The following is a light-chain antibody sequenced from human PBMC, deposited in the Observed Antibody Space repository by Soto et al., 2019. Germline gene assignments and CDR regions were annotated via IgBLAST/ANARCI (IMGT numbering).Light chain of an antibody. J-gene: IGKJ2*01. V-gene: IGKV4-1*01. CDR3: QKCHTNPYT. CDR1: QNVLYSSNNKKS. Sequence: DIVVTQSPDSLAVSLAERATINCKSSQNVLYSSNNKKSLSRFQQKPGQPPKFPIYWASTRESGVPDRFSGSVSGTDFTLTINSLQAEDVAVYYCQKCHTNPYTFGQGTKLKIK. CDR2: WAS.